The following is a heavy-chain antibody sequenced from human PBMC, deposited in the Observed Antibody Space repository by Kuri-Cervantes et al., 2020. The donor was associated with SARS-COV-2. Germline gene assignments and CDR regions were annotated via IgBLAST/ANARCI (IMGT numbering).Heavy chain of an antibody. D-gene: IGHD6-13*01. CDR3: AGWRGPYSSRHY. CDR1: GYSISSGYY. V-gene: IGHV4-38-2*01. J-gene: IGHJ4*02. Sequence: SETLSLTCAVPGYSISSGYYWGWIRQPPGKGLEWIGSIYHSGSTYYNPSLKSRVTISVDTPKNQFSLKLSSVTAADTAVYYCAGWRGPYSSRHYWGQGTLVTVSS. CDR2: IYHSGST.